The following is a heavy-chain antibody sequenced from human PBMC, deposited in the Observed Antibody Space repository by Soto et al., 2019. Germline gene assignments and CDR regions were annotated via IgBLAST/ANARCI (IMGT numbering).Heavy chain of an antibody. V-gene: IGHV4-34*01. Sequence: SETLSLTCAVYGGSFSGYYWSWIRQSPGKGLEWIGEINHSGSTNYNPSLKSRVTISVDTSKNQFSLKLSSVTAADTAVYYCARVIRDDSSGYYQAYYYYGMDVWGQGTTVT. J-gene: IGHJ6*02. CDR3: ARVIRDDSSGYYQAYYYYGMDV. CDR2: INHSGST. CDR1: GGSFSGYY. D-gene: IGHD3-22*01.